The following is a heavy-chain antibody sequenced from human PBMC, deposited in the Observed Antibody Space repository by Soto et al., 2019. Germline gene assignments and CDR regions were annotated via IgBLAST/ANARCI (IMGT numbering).Heavy chain of an antibody. V-gene: IGHV4-34*01. CDR3: ARGRWILQWLSDFDY. J-gene: IGHJ4*02. D-gene: IGHD6-19*01. CDR2: INHSGST. CDR1: VGSFSGYY. Sequence: SETLSLTCAVYVGSFSGYYWSWIRQPPGKGLEWIGEINHSGSTNYNPSLKSRVTISVDTSKNQFSLKLSSVTAADTAVYYCARGRWILQWLSDFDYWGQGTLVTVSS.